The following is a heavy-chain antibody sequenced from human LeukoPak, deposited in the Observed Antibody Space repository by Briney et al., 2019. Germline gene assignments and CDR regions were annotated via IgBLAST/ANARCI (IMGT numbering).Heavy chain of an antibody. D-gene: IGHD6-19*01. Sequence: PSQTLSLTCTVSGGSISSGDYYWSWIRQPPGKGLEWIGYIYYSGSTYYNPSLKSRVTMSVDTSKNQFSLKLSSVTAADTAVYYCARESSGDYMDVWGKGTTVTVSS. J-gene: IGHJ6*03. V-gene: IGHV4-30-4*01. CDR1: GGSISSGDYY. CDR2: IYYSGST. CDR3: ARESSGDYMDV.